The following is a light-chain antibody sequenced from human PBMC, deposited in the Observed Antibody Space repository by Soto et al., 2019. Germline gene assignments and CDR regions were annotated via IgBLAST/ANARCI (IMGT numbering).Light chain of an antibody. CDR3: TSFTSSNIWV. J-gene: IGLJ3*02. CDR2: EVS. V-gene: IGLV2-14*01. CDR1: SSDIGYNNY. Sequence: QSALTQPASVSGSPGQPITISCAGTSSDIGYNNYVSWYQQHPGKAPKLMIYEVSNRPSGVSNRFSGSKSGYTASPTISGLQPEDEADYYCTSFTSSNIWVFGGGTKLTVL.